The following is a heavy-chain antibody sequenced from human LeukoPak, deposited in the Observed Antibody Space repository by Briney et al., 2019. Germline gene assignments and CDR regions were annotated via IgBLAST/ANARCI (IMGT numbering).Heavy chain of an antibody. D-gene: IGHD2-21*02. V-gene: IGHV1-24*01. CDR3: ATANLLAAYCGGDCYSFDY. J-gene: IGHJ4*02. CDR2: FDPEDGET. CDR1: GYTLTELS. Sequence: ASVKVSCKVSGYTLTELSMHWVRQAPGKGLEWMGGFDPEDGETIYAQKFQGRVTMTEDTSTDTAYMELSSLRSEDTAVYYCATANLLAAYCGGDCYSFDYWGQGTLVTVSS.